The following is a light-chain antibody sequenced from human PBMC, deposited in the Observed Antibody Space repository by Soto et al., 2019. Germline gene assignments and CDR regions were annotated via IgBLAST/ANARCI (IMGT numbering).Light chain of an antibody. V-gene: IGLV2-8*01. J-gene: IGLJ1*01. Sequence: QSVLTQPPSASGSPGQSVTISCTGTSSDVGAYNFVSWYQQHPGKAPKLMIYEVSKWPSGVPTRFSGSKSGNTASLTVSGLQAEDEADYYCSSYAGSTYVFGTGTKVTVL. CDR3: SSYAGSTYV. CDR1: SSDVGAYNF. CDR2: EVS.